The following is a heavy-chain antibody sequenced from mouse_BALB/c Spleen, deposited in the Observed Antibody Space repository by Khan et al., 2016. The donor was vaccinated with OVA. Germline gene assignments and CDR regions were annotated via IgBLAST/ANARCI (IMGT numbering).Heavy chain of an antibody. CDR3: ATSYYYGYYFDY. CDR2: ISGDSSTI. J-gene: IGHJ2*01. CDR1: GFTFSSYG. D-gene: IGHD1-1*01. V-gene: IGHV5-17*02. Sequence: EVQLKESGGGLVQPGGSRKLSCAASGFTFSSYGMHWVRQAPEKGLEWVAYISGDSSTIYYTDTVTGRFTISRDNPKNTLSLQMTSLMSEDTAMYYCATSYYYGYYFDYWGPGTTLTVSS.